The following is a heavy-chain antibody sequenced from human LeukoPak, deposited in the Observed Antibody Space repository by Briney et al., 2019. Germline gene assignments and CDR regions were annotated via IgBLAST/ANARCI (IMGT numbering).Heavy chain of an antibody. CDR2: ISAYNGNT. Sequence: GASVKVSCKASGYTFTSYGISWVRQAPGQGLEWMGWISAYNGNTNYAQKLQGRVTMTTDTSTSTAYMELRSLRSDDTAVYYCAGVELYYYDSSGYYLNFDYWGQGTLVTVSS. CDR3: AGVELYYYDSSGYYLNFDY. J-gene: IGHJ4*02. D-gene: IGHD3-22*01. CDR1: GYTFTSYG. V-gene: IGHV1-18*01.